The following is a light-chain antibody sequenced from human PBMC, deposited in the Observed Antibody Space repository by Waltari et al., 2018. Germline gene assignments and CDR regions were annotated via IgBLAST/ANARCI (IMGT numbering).Light chain of an antibody. V-gene: IGKV1-39*01. CDR3: QQSYISPLT. CDR2: AAT. Sequence: DIQMTQSPSSLSASVGDRVTITYRASQTINNYLSWYQQKPGKAPNLLIYAATSFHSGVPSRFSGSGSGTDFTLTIRSLQPEDFATYYCQQSYISPLTFGGGTKVEIK. CDR1: QTINNY. J-gene: IGKJ4*01.